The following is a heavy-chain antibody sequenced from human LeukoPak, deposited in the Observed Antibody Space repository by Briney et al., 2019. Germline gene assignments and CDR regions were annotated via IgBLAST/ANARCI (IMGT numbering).Heavy chain of an antibody. CDR2: IYNSGST. CDR3: VRDRELNY. CDR1: GVSISIYY. V-gene: IGHV4-59*01. Sequence: PSETLSLTCTVSGVSISIYYWSWIRNPPGKGLEWIGYIYNSGSTSYNPSLKSRATISADTSKNQFSLKLSSVTAADTAVYYCVRDRELNYWGQGTLVTVSS. D-gene: IGHD1-7*01. J-gene: IGHJ4*02.